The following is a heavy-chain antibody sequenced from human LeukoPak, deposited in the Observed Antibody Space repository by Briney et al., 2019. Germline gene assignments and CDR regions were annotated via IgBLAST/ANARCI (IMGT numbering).Heavy chain of an antibody. CDR1: GGSISSYY. CDR3: ASSYYDFWSGYYDY. CDR2: IYYSGST. Sequence: SETLSLTCTVSGGSISSYYWSWIRQPPGKGPEWIGYIYYSGSTNYNPSLKSRVTISVDTSKNQFSLKLSSVTAADTAVYYCASSYYDFWSGYYDYWGQGTLVTVSS. V-gene: IGHV4-59*01. J-gene: IGHJ4*02. D-gene: IGHD3-3*01.